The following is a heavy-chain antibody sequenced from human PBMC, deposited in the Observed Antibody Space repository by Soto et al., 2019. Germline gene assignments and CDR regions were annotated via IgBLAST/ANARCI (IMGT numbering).Heavy chain of an antibody. CDR2: ISYAGSNK. CDR1: GFTFSSYA. D-gene: IGHD3-3*01. CDR3: ARDRRSGRKPITGYYCYGMDV. V-gene: IGHV3-30*14. J-gene: IGHJ6*02. Sequence: QVQLVESGGGVVQPGRSLRLSCAASGFTFSSYAMHWVRQAPGKGLEWVAVISYAGSNKYYADSVQGRFTISRDNSKNARYLHMNSLRAEDTAVYYCARDRRSGRKPITGYYCYGMDVWGQGTTVTVS.